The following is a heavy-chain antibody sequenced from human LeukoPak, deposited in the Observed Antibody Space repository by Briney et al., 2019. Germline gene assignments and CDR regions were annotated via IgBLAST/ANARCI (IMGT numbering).Heavy chain of an antibody. V-gene: IGHV3-30-3*01. J-gene: IGHJ4*02. Sequence: GGSLRLSCAASGFTFSSYAMHWVRQAPGKGLEWVAVISYDGSNKYYADSVKGRFTISRDNSKNTLYLQMNSLRAEDTAVYYCARDPPYYYDSSPNWGQGTLVTVSS. CDR3: ARDPPYYYDSSPN. CDR2: ISYDGSNK. D-gene: IGHD3-22*01. CDR1: GFTFSSYA.